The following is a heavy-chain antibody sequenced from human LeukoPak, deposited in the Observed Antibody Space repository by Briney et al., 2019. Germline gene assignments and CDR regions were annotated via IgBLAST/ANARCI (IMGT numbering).Heavy chain of an antibody. Sequence: PGGSLRLSCAASGFTFSSYWMHWVRRAPGKGLVWVSRINTDESSTSYADSVKGRFTISRDNAKNTLYLQMNSLRAEDTAVYYCARDHRRLGGVIDVQKDYWGQGTLVTVSS. J-gene: IGHJ4*02. D-gene: IGHD3-16*02. CDR2: INTDESST. V-gene: IGHV3-74*01. CDR1: GFTFSSYW. CDR3: ARDHRRLGGVIDVQKDY.